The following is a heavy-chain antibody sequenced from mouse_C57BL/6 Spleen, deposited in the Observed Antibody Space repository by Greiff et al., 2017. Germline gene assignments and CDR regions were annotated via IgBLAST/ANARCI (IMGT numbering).Heavy chain of an antibody. D-gene: IGHD2-2*01. J-gene: IGHJ2*01. CDR3: TREWLRRGY. Sequence: QVQLKQSGAELVRPGASVTLSCKASGYTFTDYEMHWVKQTPVHGLEWIGAIDPETGGTAYNQKFKGKAILTADKSSSTAYMELRSLTSEDSAVYYCTREWLRRGYWGQGTTLTVSS. CDR1: GYTFTDYE. V-gene: IGHV1-15*01. CDR2: IDPETGGT.